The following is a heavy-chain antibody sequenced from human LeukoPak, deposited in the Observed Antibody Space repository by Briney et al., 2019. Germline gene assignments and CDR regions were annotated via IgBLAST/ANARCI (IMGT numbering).Heavy chain of an antibody. Sequence: GGSLRLSCAASGFTFSSYAMSWVRQAPGKGLEWVSAISGSGGSTYYADSVKGRFTISRDNSKNTLYLQMNSLRAEDTAVYYCAKAHYYGSYYGMDVWGQGTTVTVSS. CDR3: AKAHYYGSYYGMDV. V-gene: IGHV3-23*01. J-gene: IGHJ6*02. D-gene: IGHD3-10*01. CDR2: ISGSGGST. CDR1: GFTFSSYA.